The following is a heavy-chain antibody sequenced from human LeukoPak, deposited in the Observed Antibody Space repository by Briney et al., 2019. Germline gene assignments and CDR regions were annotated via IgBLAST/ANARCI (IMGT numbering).Heavy chain of an antibody. CDR2: ISGSGGST. D-gene: IGHD2-2*02. Sequence: GGSLRLSCAASGFTFSSYAMSWVRQAPGKGLEWVSAISGSGGSTYYADSVKGRFTISRDNSKNTPYLQMNSLRAEDTAVYYCAKGDCSSTSCYKEQVYFQHWGQGTLVTVSS. V-gene: IGHV3-23*01. CDR3: AKGDCSSTSCYKEQVYFQH. J-gene: IGHJ1*01. CDR1: GFTFSSYA.